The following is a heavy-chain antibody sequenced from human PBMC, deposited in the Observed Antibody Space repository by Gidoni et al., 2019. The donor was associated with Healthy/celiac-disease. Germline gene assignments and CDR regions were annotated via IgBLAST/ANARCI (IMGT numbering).Heavy chain of an antibody. J-gene: IGHJ6*02. CDR2: INPSGGST. D-gene: IGHD3-22*01. CDR3: ARVFTMIVPYYGMDV. CDR1: GYTFTSYY. Sequence: QVQLVQSGAEVKKPGASVKVSCKASGYTFTSYYMHWVRQAPGQGLEWMGIINPSGGSTSYAQKFQGRVTMTRDTSTSTVYMELSSLRSEDTAVYYCARVFTMIVPYYGMDVWGQGTTVTVSS. V-gene: IGHV1-46*01.